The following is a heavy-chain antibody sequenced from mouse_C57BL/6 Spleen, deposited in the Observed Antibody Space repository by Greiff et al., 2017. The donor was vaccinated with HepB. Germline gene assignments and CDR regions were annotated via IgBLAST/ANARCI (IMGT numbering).Heavy chain of an antibody. D-gene: IGHD6-2*01. V-gene: IGHV5-6*01. CDR1: GFTFSSYG. J-gene: IGHJ2*01. CDR3: ARPGGSLLEAFFDY. CDR2: ISSGGSYT. Sequence: EVKLMESGGDLVKPGGSLKLSCAASGFTFSSYGMSWVRQTPDKRLEWVATISSGGSYTYYPDSVKGRFTISRDNAKNTLYLQMSSLKSEDTAMYYCARPGGSLLEAFFDYWGQGTTLTVSS.